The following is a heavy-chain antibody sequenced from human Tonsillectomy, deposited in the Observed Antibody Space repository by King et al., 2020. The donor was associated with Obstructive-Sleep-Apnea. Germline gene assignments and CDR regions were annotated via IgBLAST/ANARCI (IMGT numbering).Heavy chain of an antibody. Sequence: VQLVESGGGVVQPGRSLRLSCAASGFSFSSYAMHWVRQAPGKGLEGGAVISYDGSNKYYADSVKGRFTISRDNSKNTLYLQMNSLRAEDTAVYYCAREAFTYYFDYWGQGTLVTVSS. CDR2: ISYDGSNK. CDR1: GFSFSSYA. J-gene: IGHJ4*02. V-gene: IGHV3-30-3*01. D-gene: IGHD2/OR15-2a*01. CDR3: AREAFTYYFDY.